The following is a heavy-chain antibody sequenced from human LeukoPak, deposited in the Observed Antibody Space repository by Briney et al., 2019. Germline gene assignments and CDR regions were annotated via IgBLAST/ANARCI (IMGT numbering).Heavy chain of an antibody. CDR1: GFTFSSYA. D-gene: IGHD4-23*01. CDR3: ARDPGNWAFDY. J-gene: IGHJ4*02. V-gene: IGHV3-30*04. CDR2: ISYDGSNK. Sequence: PGGSLRLSCAASGFTFSSYAMHWVRQAPGKGLEWVAVISYDGSNKYYADSVKGRFTISRDNAKNSLYLQMNSLRAEDTAVYYCARDPGNWAFDYWGQGALVTVSS.